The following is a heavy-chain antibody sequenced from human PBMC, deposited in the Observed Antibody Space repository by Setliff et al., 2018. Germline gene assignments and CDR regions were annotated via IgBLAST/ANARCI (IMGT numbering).Heavy chain of an antibody. CDR2: ISWDGGST. V-gene: IGHV3-43D*03. D-gene: IGHD2-21*02. Sequence: GGSLRLSCAASGFTFDEYAMHWVRQAPGKGLEWVSLISWDGGSTYYADSVXGXXTISXXXXXXXXXXXXXSLXTEDTAFYFCAKGEEPIVVVTSLDYWGQGTLVTVSS. J-gene: IGHJ4*02. CDR3: AKGEEPIVVVTSLDY. CDR1: GFTFDEYA.